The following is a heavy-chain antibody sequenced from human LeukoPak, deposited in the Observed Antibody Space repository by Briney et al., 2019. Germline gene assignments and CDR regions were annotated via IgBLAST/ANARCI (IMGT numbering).Heavy chain of an antibody. CDR2: ISGSGGST. D-gene: IGHD2-15*01. J-gene: IGHJ4*02. CDR1: GFTFSSYA. CDR3: AKDWSWAGYCSGGSCPDY. Sequence: PGGSLRLSCAASGFTFSSYAMSWVRQAPGKGLEWVSAISGSGGSTYYADSVKDRFTISRDNSKNTLYLQMNSLRAEDTAVYYCAKDWSWAGYCSGGSCPDYWGQGTLVTVSS. V-gene: IGHV3-23*01.